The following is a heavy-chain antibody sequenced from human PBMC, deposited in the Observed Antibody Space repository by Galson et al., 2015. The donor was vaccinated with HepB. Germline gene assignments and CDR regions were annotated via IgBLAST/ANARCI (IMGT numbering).Heavy chain of an antibody. CDR2: IYYSGHT. D-gene: IGHD2-2*01. CDR3: ARDTSFGV. J-gene: IGHJ6*04. Sequence: ATLSLTCTVSGGSMNYYYWNWIRQPPGRGLEWIGYIYYSGHTTYHPSLKSRVSISLDTSENRFSLKLSAVTAADTAVYYCARDTSFGVWGKGTTVTVSS. CDR1: GGSMNYYY. V-gene: IGHV4-59*01.